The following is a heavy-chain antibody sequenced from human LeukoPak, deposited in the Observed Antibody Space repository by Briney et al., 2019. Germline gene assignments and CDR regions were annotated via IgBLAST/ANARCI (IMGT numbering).Heavy chain of an antibody. CDR2: ISYDGSNK. Sequence: PGGSLRLSCAASGFTFSSYGMHWVRQAPGKGLEWVAVISYDGSNKYYADSVKGRCTISRDNSKNTLYLQMNSLRAEDTAVYYCAKDLYGWLRYYYYYGMDVWGQGTTVTVSS. D-gene: IGHD5-12*01. CDR1: GFTFSSYG. V-gene: IGHV3-30*18. J-gene: IGHJ6*02. CDR3: AKDLYGWLRYYYYYGMDV.